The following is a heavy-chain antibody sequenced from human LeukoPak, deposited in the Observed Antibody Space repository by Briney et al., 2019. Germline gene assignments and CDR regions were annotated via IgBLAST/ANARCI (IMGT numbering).Heavy chain of an antibody. V-gene: IGHV4-34*01. CDR1: GGSFSGYY. D-gene: IGHD3-22*01. J-gene: IGHJ4*02. CDR3: ARGRINYYDSSGYYCVVFDY. Sequence: SETLSLTCAVYGGSFSGYYWSWIRQPPGKGLEWIGEINHSGSTNYNPSLKSRVTISVDTSKNQFSLKLSSVTAADTAVYYCARGRINYYDSSGYYCVVFDYWGQGTLVTVSS. CDR2: INHSGST.